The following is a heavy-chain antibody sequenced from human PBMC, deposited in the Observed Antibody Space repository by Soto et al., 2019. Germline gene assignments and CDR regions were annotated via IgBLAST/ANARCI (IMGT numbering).Heavy chain of an antibody. Sequence: SLKISCAASVFTVTSYHMDWVRQAPGRGLEWVAYIDVSSTVIYYADSVRGRFTVSRDNAGNSLFLQLNSLRAEDTAVYYCARDLTGYAMDVWGQGTTVTVSS. CDR2: IDVSSTVI. CDR1: VFTVTSYH. D-gene: IGHD2-2*01. V-gene: IGHV3-48*03. CDR3: ARDLTGYAMDV. J-gene: IGHJ6*02.